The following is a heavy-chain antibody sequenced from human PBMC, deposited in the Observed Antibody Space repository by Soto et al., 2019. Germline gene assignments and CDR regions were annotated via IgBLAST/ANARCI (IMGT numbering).Heavy chain of an antibody. Sequence: VKVSCKASGGTFSSYAISWVRQAPGQGLEWMGGIIPIFGTANYAQKFQGRVTITADESTSTAYMELSSLRSEDTAVYYCARLWAYADAFDIWGQGTMVTVSS. J-gene: IGHJ3*02. V-gene: IGHV1-69*13. D-gene: IGHD1-26*01. CDR3: ARLWAYADAFDI. CDR2: IIPIFGTA. CDR1: GGTFSSYA.